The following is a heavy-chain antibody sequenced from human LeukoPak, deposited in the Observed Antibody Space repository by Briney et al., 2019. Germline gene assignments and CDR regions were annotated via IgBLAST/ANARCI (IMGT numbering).Heavy chain of an antibody. CDR1: GYTFTGYY. CDR3: ARDLRYGYDSSKTFDI. J-gene: IGHJ3*02. Sequence: ALVKVSCKASGYTFTGYYMHWVRQAPGQGLEWMGRINPNSGGTNYAQKFQGRVTMTRDTSISTAYMEPSRLRSDDTAVYYCARDLRYGYDSSKTFDIWGQGTMVTVSS. CDR2: INPNSGGT. V-gene: IGHV1-2*06. D-gene: IGHD3-22*01.